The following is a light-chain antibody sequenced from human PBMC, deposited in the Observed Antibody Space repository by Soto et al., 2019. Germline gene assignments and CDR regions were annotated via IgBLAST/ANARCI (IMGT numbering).Light chain of an antibody. V-gene: IGLV2-23*01. CDR2: DDS. CDR3: CSYAGSVNYVV. Sequence: QSALTQPASVSGSPGQSITISCTGTSSHFRNYNLVSWYQQYPGKAPKLMIYDDSKRPSGVSDRFSGSKSGSTASLTISGLQAEDEAHYYCCSYAGSVNYVVFGGGTKLTVL. J-gene: IGLJ2*01. CDR1: SSHFRNYNL.